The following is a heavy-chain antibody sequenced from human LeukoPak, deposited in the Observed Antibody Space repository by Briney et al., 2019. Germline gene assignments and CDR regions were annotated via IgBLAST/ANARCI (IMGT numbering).Heavy chain of an antibody. J-gene: IGHJ6*04. Sequence: SVKVSCKASGGSFSSYAISWVRQAPGQGLEWMGGIIPIFGTANYAQKFQGRVTITADESTSTAYMELSSLRSEDTAVYYCARAGEGPITMVRGVVYYYGMDVWGKGTTVAVSS. CDR1: GGSFSSYA. V-gene: IGHV1-69*13. CDR3: ARAGEGPITMVRGVVYYYGMDV. CDR2: IIPIFGTA. D-gene: IGHD3-10*01.